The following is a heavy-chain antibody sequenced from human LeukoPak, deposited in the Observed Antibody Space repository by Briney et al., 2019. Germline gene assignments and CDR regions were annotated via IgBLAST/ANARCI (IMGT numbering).Heavy chain of an antibody. CDR3: ARDRYNWND. J-gene: IGHJ4*02. D-gene: IGHD1-20*01. CDR1: GFTFSTYW. V-gene: IGHV3-7*03. CDR2: IKQDGTEK. Sequence: GGSLRLSCAASGFTFSTYWMSWVRQAPGKGLEWVAVIKQDGTEKYHVDSVKGRFTISRDNAKNSLYLQMNSLTAEDTAVYYCARDRYNWNDWGQGTLVTVSS.